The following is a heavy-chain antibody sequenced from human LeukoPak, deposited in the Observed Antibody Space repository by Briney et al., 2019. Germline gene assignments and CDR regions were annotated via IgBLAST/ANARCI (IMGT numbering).Heavy chain of an antibody. CDR2: INPNTGGT. D-gene: IGHD3-22*01. J-gene: IGHJ4*02. V-gene: IGHV1-2*02. CDR1: GYTFTGYY. CDR3: ARAPMIVVVFPPRLDF. Sequence: GASVKVSCKTSGYTFTGYYMHWGRQAPGQGLEWMGWINPNTGGTNYAQKFQGRVTMTSDTSISTAYMELSSLRSDDTAVYYCARAPMIVVVFPPRLDFWGQGTLVTVSS.